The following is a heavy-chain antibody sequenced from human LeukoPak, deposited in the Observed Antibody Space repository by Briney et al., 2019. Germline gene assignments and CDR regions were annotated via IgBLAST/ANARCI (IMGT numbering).Heavy chain of an antibody. Sequence: GGSLRLSCAASGFIVSRNYMNWVRQAPGKGLEWVSSISSGSSYIYYADSVKGRFTISRDNAKNSLYLQMNSLRAEDTAVYYCARDAYSSSWRMSDGAFDIWGQGTMVTVSS. CDR3: ARDAYSSSWRMSDGAFDI. CDR1: GFIVSRNY. J-gene: IGHJ3*02. CDR2: ISSGSSYI. V-gene: IGHV3-21*01. D-gene: IGHD6-13*01.